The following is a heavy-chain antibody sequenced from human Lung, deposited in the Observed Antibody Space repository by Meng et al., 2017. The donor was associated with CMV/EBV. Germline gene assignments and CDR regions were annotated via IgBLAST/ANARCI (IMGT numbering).Heavy chain of an antibody. V-gene: IGHV3-21*01. Sequence: GESXKISXAASGFTFSSYSMNWVRQAPGKGLEWVSSISSSSSYIYYADSVKGRLTISRDNAKNSLYLQMNSLRAEDTAVYYCARDAEQLVRGGGMDVWGQGTTVTVSS. D-gene: IGHD6-6*01. CDR1: GFTFSSYS. J-gene: IGHJ6*02. CDR3: ARDAEQLVRGGGMDV. CDR2: ISSSSSYI.